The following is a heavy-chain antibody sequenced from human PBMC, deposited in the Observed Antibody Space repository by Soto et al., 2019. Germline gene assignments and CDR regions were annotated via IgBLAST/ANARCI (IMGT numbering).Heavy chain of an antibody. CDR1: GFTFSSYG. D-gene: IGHD1-26*01. Sequence: QVQLVESGGGVVQPGRSLRLSCAASGFTFSSYGMHWVRQAPGKGLEWVAVISYDGSNKYYADSVKGRFTISRDNSKNPLYLQMNSLRAEDTAVYYCATQWVIEYFQHWGQGTLVTVSS. CDR2: ISYDGSNK. V-gene: IGHV3-30*03. J-gene: IGHJ1*01. CDR3: ATQWVIEYFQH.